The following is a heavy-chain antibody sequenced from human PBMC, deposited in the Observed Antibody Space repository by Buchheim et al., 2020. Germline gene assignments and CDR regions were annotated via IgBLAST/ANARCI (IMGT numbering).Heavy chain of an antibody. D-gene: IGHD4-17*01. CDR3: AKDLTSADYGDYVYYYYGMDV. V-gene: IGHV3-30*18. CDR1: GFTFSSYG. CDR2: ISYDGSNK. Sequence: QVQLVESGGGVVQPGRSLRLSCAASGFTFSSYGMHWVRQAPGKGLEWVAVISYDGSNKYYADSVKGRFNISRENYKNTLYLQMNSLRAEDTAVYYCAKDLTSADYGDYVYYYYGMDVWGQGTT. J-gene: IGHJ6*02.